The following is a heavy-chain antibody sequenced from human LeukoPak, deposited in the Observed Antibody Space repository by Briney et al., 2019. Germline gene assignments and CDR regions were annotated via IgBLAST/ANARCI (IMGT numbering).Heavy chain of an antibody. V-gene: IGHV4-38-2*01. CDR3: ARGPRGYSYGLGFDY. CDR2: IYHSGST. J-gene: IGHJ4*02. CDR1: GYSISSGYY. D-gene: IGHD5-18*01. Sequence: SETLSLTCAVSGYSISSGYYWGWIRQPPGKGLEWIGSIYHSGSTYYNPSLKSRVTISVDTSKNQFSLKLSSVTAADTAVYYCARGPRGYSYGLGFDYWGQGTLVTVSS.